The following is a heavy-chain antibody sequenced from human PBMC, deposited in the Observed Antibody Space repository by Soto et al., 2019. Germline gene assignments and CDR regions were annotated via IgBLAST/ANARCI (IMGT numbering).Heavy chain of an antibody. CDR3: TTALYSYGGPPDY. J-gene: IGHJ4*02. D-gene: IGHD5-18*01. Sequence: EVQLVESGGGLVQPGGSLKLSCAASGFTFSGSAMHWVRQASGKGLEWVGRIRSKTDGGTTDYAAPVKGRFTISRDDSKNTLYLQMNSLKTEDTAVYYCTTALYSYGGPPDYWGQGTLVTVSS. V-gene: IGHV3-15*01. CDR2: IRSKTDGGTT. CDR1: GFTFSGSA.